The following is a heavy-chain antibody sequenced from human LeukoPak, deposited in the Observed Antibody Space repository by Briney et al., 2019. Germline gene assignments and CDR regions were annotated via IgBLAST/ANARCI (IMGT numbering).Heavy chain of an antibody. CDR1: GFTFSTYA. V-gene: IGHV3-23*01. CDR2: ISGSGGST. D-gene: IGHD4-17*01. J-gene: IGHJ4*02. CDR3: VRGSYGAYDY. Sequence: GGSLRLSCAASGFTFSTYAMSWVRQAPGKGLEWVSAISGSGGSTYYADSVKGRFTISRDNSKNTLYLHMNSLRAEDTAVYYCVRGSYGAYDYWGQGSLVTVSS.